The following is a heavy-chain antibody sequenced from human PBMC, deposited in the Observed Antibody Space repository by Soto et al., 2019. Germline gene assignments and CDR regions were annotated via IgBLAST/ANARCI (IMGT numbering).Heavy chain of an antibody. J-gene: IGHJ3*02. Sequence: SETLSLTCAVHGGSFSGYYWSWIRQPPGKGLEWIGEINHSGSTNYNPSLKSRVTISVDTSKNQFSLKLSSVTAADTAVYYCARVTVILDAFAIWGQGTMVTVSS. CDR2: INHSGST. CDR3: ARVTVILDAFAI. CDR1: GGSFSGYY. V-gene: IGHV4-34*01.